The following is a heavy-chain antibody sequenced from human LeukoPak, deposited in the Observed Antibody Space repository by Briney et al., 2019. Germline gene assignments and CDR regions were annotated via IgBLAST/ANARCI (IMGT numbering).Heavy chain of an antibody. V-gene: IGHV3-23*01. Sequence: GGSLRLSCAASGFTFSDYFMSWVRQAPGKGLEWVSAISGSGGSTYYADSVKGRFTISRDNSKNTLYLQMNSLRAEDTALYYCAKEEGYCSGGSCHGAFDIWGQGTMVTVSS. J-gene: IGHJ3*02. CDR2: ISGSGGST. D-gene: IGHD2-15*01. CDR3: AKEEGYCSGGSCHGAFDI. CDR1: GFTFSDYF.